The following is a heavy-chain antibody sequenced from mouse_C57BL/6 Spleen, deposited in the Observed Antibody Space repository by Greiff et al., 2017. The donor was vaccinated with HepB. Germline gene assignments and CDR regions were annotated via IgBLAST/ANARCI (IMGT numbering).Heavy chain of an antibody. CDR2: IYPGDGDT. CDR3: AREGFITTVVAHYYAMDY. J-gene: IGHJ4*01. CDR1: GYAFSSYW. Sequence: QVQLKQSGAELVKPGASVKISCKASGYAFSSYWMNWVKQRPGKGLEWIGQIYPGDGDTNYNGKFKGKATLTADKSSSTAYMQLSSLTSEDSAVYFCAREGFITTVVAHYYAMDYWGQGTSVTVSS. V-gene: IGHV1-80*01. D-gene: IGHD1-1*01.